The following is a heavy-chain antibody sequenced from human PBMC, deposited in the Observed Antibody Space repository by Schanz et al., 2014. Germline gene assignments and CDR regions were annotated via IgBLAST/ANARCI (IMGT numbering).Heavy chain of an antibody. J-gene: IGHJ4*02. Sequence: EVQLVESGGGLVQPGGSLRLSCAASGFTFGNFFMSWVRQAPGKGLEWVANIKQDGIEKYYADSVKGRFTISRDNAKNSLYLQMNSLRPEDTALYYCAKVQTHTLYGGNSCFDYWGQGTLVTVSS. CDR1: GFTFGNFF. D-gene: IGHD2-21*02. V-gene: IGHV3-7*03. CDR3: AKVQTHTLYGGNSCFDY. CDR2: IKQDGIEK.